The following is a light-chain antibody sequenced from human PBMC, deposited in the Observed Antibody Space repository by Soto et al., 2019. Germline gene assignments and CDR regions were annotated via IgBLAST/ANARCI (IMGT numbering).Light chain of an antibody. V-gene: IGKV3-20*01. CDR1: QSVSSSY. CDR2: GAS. Sequence: EIVLTQSPGTLSLSPGERATLSCRASQSVSSSYLVWYQQKPGQAPRLLIYGASSRATGIPDRFSGSGSGKDFTLTISRLEPEDFAVYYCQQYGSSRTFGQGTKV. J-gene: IGKJ1*01. CDR3: QQYGSSRT.